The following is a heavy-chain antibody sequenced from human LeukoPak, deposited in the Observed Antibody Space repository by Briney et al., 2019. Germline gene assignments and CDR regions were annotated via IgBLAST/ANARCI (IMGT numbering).Heavy chain of an antibody. CDR2: IYYSGST. Sequence: KPSETLSLTCTVSGGSISSSSYYWGWIRQPPGKGLEWIGSIYYSGSTYYNPSLKSRVTISVDTSKNQFSLKLSSVTAADTAVYYCARDRGYSKADNWFDPWGQGTLVTVSS. D-gene: IGHD5-18*01. V-gene: IGHV4-39*07. CDR1: GGSISSSSYY. J-gene: IGHJ5*02. CDR3: ARDRGYSKADNWFDP.